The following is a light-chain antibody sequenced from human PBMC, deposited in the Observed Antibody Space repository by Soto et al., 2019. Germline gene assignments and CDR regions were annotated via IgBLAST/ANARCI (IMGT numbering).Light chain of an antibody. CDR2: DAS. Sequence: DIQMTQSPSTLSASVGDRVTITCRASQSISSWLAWYQQKPGKAPKLLIYDASSLESGVPSRFSGSGSGTEFTLTFSSLQPDDFATYYCQQYNSYLWTFGQGTKVDSK. J-gene: IGKJ1*01. CDR3: QQYNSYLWT. CDR1: QSISSW. V-gene: IGKV1-5*01.